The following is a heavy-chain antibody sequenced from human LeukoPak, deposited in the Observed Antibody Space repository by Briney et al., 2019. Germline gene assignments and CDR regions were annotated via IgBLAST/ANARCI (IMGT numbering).Heavy chain of an antibody. CDR2: VYNSGRSS. V-gene: IGHV4-59*01. CDR1: GGSISSYY. Sequence: SETLSLTCTVSGGSISSYYWSWLRQPPGKGLEWIGYVYNSGRSSNYNPSLNSRVTISVDTSKNQFSLKLSSVTAADTAVYYCARGRGRGFTYFDYWGQGTLVTVSS. CDR3: ARGRGRGFTYFDY. D-gene: IGHD1-26*01. J-gene: IGHJ4*02.